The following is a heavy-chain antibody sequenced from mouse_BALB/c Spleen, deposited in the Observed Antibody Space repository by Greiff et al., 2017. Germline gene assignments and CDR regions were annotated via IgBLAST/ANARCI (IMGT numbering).Heavy chain of an antibody. D-gene: IGHD4-1*01. CDR1: GYTFTDYA. Sequence: QVQLQQSGAELVRPGVSVKISCKGSGYTFTDYAMHWVKQSHAKSLEWIGVISTYYGDASYNQKFKGKATMTVDKSSSTAYMELARLTSEDSAIYYCARQGGTAWFAYWGQGTLVTVSA. CDR2: ISTYYGDA. CDR3: ARQGGTAWFAY. V-gene: IGHV1S137*01. J-gene: IGHJ3*01.